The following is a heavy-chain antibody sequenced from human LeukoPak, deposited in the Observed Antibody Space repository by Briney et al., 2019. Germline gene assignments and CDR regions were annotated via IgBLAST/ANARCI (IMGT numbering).Heavy chain of an antibody. V-gene: IGHV3-30-3*01. D-gene: IGHD3-10*01. CDR1: GFTFSSYA. Sequence: GRSLRLSCAASGFTFSSYAMHWVRQAPGKGLEWVAVISYDGSNKYYADSVKGRFTISRDNSKNTLYLQMNSLRAEDTAVYYCARRGNRESFPFDYWGQGTLVTVSS. CDR2: ISYDGSNK. CDR3: ARRGNRESFPFDY. J-gene: IGHJ4*02.